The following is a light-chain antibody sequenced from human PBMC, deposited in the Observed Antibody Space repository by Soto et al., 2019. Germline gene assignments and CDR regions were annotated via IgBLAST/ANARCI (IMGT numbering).Light chain of an antibody. CDR3: QQYNKWPYT. V-gene: IGKV3-15*01. Sequence: EMVMTQSPATLSLSPGERATLSCRASQSVSSNFAWYQQKPGQAPRLLIYGASTRATGIPARFSGSGSGAEFTLTISGLQSEDFAVYYCQQYNKWPYTFGQGTNLEIK. CDR1: QSVSSN. J-gene: IGKJ2*01. CDR2: GAS.